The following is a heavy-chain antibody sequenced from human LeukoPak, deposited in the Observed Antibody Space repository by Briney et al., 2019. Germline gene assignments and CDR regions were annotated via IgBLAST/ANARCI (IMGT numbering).Heavy chain of an antibody. CDR1: GFTFSNAW. V-gene: IGHV3-15*01. J-gene: IGHJ4*02. Sequence: GGSLRLSCAASGFTFSNAWMSWVRQAPGKGLEWVGRIKSKTDGGTTDYAAPVKGRFTISRDDSKNTLYLQMHSLKTEDTAVYYCTGMWIQLWFIDYWGQGTLVTVSS. D-gene: IGHD5-18*01. CDR2: IKSKTDGGTT. CDR3: TGMWIQLWFIDY.